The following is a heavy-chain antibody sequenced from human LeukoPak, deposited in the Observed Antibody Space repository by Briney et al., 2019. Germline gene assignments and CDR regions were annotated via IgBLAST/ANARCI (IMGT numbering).Heavy chain of an antibody. CDR1: GGSISSSSYY. Sequence: SETLSLTCTVSGGSISSSSYYWGWIRQPPGKGLEWIGSIYYIGSTYYNPSLKSRVTISVDTSKNQFSLKLSSVAAADTAVYYCARVVTLDHDAFDIWGQGTMVTVSS. CDR2: IYYIGST. CDR3: ARVVTLDHDAFDI. V-gene: IGHV4-39*07. J-gene: IGHJ3*02. D-gene: IGHD4-11*01.